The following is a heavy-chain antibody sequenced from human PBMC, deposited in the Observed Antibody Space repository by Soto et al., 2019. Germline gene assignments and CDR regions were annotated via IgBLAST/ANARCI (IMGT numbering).Heavy chain of an antibody. CDR1: GYTFTSYA. CDR2: INAGNGNT. D-gene: IGHD2-21*02. CDR3: ARSIVVVTALDY. V-gene: IGHV1-3*01. J-gene: IGHJ4*02. Sequence: ASVKVSCKASGYTFTSYAMHWVRQSPGQRLEWMGWINAGNGNTKYSQKFQGRVTITRDTSASTAYMELSSLRSEDTAVYYCARSIVVVTALDYWGQRTLLTVSS.